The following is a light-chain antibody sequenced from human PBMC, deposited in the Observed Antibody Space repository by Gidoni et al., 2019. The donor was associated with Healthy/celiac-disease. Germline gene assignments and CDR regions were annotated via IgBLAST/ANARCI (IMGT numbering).Light chain of an antibody. V-gene: IGKV3-11*01. CDR3: QQRSNWPPYT. CDR2: DAS. J-gene: IGKJ2*01. CDR1: QSVSSY. Sequence: IVLPKSPATLSLSPGERATLSCRASQSVSSYLAWSQQKPGQAPRLLSYDASYRATGIPARFSGSVSGTDFTLTISSLEPEDFAVYYCQQRSNWPPYTFGQGTKLEIK.